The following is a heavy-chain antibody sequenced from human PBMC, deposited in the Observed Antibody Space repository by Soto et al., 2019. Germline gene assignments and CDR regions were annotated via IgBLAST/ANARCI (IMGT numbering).Heavy chain of an antibody. Sequence: VQLVQSGAEVKKPGESLKISCKGSEFSFNTYWIAWVRQRPGEGLKWMGIIYPDDSRTTYSPSFQGQVTISADKSIXTAYIQWSSLKASDTAMYYCTRDLDYGGNSEDFDSWGQGTRVTVSS. D-gene: IGHD4-17*01. CDR3: TRDLDYGGNSEDFDS. V-gene: IGHV5-51*03. CDR1: EFSFNTYW. J-gene: IGHJ3*02. CDR2: IYPDDSRT.